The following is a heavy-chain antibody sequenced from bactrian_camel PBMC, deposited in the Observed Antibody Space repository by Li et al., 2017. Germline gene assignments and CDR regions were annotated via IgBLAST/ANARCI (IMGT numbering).Heavy chain of an antibody. D-gene: IGHD2*01. Sequence: QLVESGGGSVQPGGSLRLSCDASGYTYSSNCMGWFRQAPGKEREGVARIYTGSGNTYYADSVKGRFTISQDNAKSTVYLQMNSLKPEDTAMYYCAARGPYCYTKLSVADFTYWGQGTQVTVS. V-gene: IGHV3S40*01. CDR1: GYTYSSNC. J-gene: IGHJ6*01. CDR3: AARGPYCYTKLSVADFTY. CDR2: IYTGSGNT.